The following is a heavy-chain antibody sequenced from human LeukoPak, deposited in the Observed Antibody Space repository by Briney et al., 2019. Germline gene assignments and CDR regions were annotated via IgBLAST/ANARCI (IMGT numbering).Heavy chain of an antibody. CDR1: GYTFTSYY. Sequence: GASVKVSCKASGYTFTSYYMHWVRQAPGQGLEWMGIISPSGGSTSYAQKFQGRVTMTRDTSTSTVYMELSSLRSEDTAVYYCARGHCSGGSCYPNWFDPWGQGTLVTVSS. CDR2: ISPSGGST. V-gene: IGHV1-46*01. D-gene: IGHD2-15*01. CDR3: ARGHCSGGSCYPNWFDP. J-gene: IGHJ5*02.